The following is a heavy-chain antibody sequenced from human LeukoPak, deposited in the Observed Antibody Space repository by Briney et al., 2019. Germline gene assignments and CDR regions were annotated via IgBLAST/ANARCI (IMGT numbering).Heavy chain of an antibody. Sequence: GWSLRLSCVASGFTFSSYGMHWVRQAPGKGLEWVAVIWYDGTNKYYADSVRGRFTISRDNSKNTLYLQMNSLRAEDTAVYYCARDHYGGYAYSDYWGQGALVIVSS. V-gene: IGHV3-33*01. J-gene: IGHJ4*02. CDR2: IWYDGTNK. CDR1: GFTFSSYG. CDR3: ARDHYGGYAYSDY. D-gene: IGHD5-12*01.